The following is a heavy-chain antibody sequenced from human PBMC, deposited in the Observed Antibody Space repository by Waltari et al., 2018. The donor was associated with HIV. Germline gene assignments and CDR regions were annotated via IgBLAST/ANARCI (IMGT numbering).Heavy chain of an antibody. J-gene: IGHJ4*02. D-gene: IGHD5-18*01. CDR1: GGSISNYY. V-gene: IGHV4-59*01. CDR3: ARSGYSYGTGYYFDY. Sequence: QVQLQESGPGLVKPSETLSLTCTVSGGSISNYYWSWIRQPPGKGLDLLGFIYFTGRTNYNPSLKSRVTMSVDTSKNQFSLKLSSVTAADTAVYYCARSGYSYGTGYYFDYWGQGTLVTVSS. CDR2: IYFTGRT.